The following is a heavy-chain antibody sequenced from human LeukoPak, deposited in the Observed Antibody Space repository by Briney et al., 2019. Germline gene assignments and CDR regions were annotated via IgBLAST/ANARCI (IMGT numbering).Heavy chain of an antibody. J-gene: IGHJ4*02. D-gene: IGHD1-1*01. CDR2: IWYDGSNK. CDR1: GFTFSSYG. CDR3: ARDLGYAEPSYFDY. Sequence: PGGSLRLSCAASGFTFSSYGTHWVRQAPGKGLEWVAVIWYDGSNKYYADSVKGRFTISRDNSKNTLYLQMNSLRAEDTAVYYCARDLGYAEPSYFDYWGQGTLVTVSS. V-gene: IGHV3-33*01.